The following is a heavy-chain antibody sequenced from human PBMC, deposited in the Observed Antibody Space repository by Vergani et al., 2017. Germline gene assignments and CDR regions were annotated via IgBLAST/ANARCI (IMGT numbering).Heavy chain of an antibody. D-gene: IGHD4-17*01. CDR2: IYYSGDT. Sequence: QVQLQESGPGLVKPSETLSLTCAVSGYSISSGYYWGWIRQPPGKGLEWIGSIYYSGDTNYNPSLKSRVTISVDTSKNQFSLKLNSVTAADTAIYYCARAAIDYGAPRPYYFDYWGQGTLVTVSS. J-gene: IGHJ4*02. CDR3: ARAAIDYGAPRPYYFDY. V-gene: IGHV4-38-2*01. CDR1: GYSISSGYY.